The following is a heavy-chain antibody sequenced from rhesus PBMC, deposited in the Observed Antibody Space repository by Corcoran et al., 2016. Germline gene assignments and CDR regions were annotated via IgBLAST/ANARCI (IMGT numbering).Heavy chain of an antibody. CDR2: IFGSGGTI. V-gene: IGHV4-173*01. CDR3: AKDRGSGTTSFLDS. CDR1: GGSISSPY. J-gene: IGHJ4*01. Sequence: QLQLQESGPGLVKPSETLSLTCAVSGGSISSPYWSCIRQPPGKGLEWIGRIFGSGGTIDYNPSLKSRVTLSTDTAKNKFSLKLKSVTAADTAVYYCAKDRGSGTTSFLDSWGQGVLVTVSS. D-gene: IGHD1-14*01.